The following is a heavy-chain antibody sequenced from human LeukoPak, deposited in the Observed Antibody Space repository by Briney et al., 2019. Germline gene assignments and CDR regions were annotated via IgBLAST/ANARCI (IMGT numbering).Heavy chain of an antibody. CDR1: GGTFSSYA. D-gene: IGHD6-13*01. CDR3: ARATTGYSQNWFDP. V-gene: IGHV1-18*01. J-gene: IGHJ5*02. CDR2: ISAYNGNT. Sequence: ASVKVSCKASGGTFSSYAISWVRQAPGQGLEWMGWISAYNGNTNYAQKLQGRVTMTTDTSTSTAYMELRSLRSDDTAVYYCARATTGYSQNWFDPWGQGTLVTVSS.